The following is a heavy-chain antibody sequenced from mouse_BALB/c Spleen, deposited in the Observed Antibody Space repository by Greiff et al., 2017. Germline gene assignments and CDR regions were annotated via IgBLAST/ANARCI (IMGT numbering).Heavy chain of an antibody. D-gene: IGHD2-2*01. Sequence: VQLQQSGAELAKPGASVKMSCKASGYTFTSYWMHWVKQRPGQGLEWIGYINPSTGYTEYNQKFKDKATLTADKSSSTAYMQLSSLTSEDSAVYYCASIYYGYDRYFDYWGQGTTLTVSS. CDR1: GYTFTSYW. J-gene: IGHJ2*01. CDR3: ASIYYGYDRYFDY. V-gene: IGHV1-7*01. CDR2: INPSTGYT.